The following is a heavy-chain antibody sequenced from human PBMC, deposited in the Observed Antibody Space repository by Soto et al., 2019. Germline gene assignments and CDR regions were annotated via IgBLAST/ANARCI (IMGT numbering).Heavy chain of an antibody. V-gene: IGHV3-30-3*01. D-gene: IGHD1-26*01. CDR2: ISYDGSNK. CDR1: GFTFSSYA. Sequence: GGSLRLSCAASGFTFSSYAMHWVRQAPGKGLEWVAVISYDGSNKYYADSVKGRFTISRDNSKNTLYLQMNSLRAEDTAVYYCARETGGATSKRLGMDVWGQGTTVTVSS. J-gene: IGHJ6*02. CDR3: ARETGGATSKRLGMDV.